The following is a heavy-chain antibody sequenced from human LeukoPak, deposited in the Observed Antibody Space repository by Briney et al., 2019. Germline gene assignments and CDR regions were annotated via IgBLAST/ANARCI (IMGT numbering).Heavy chain of an antibody. V-gene: IGHV3-9*01. J-gene: IGHJ4*02. Sequence: GGSLRLSCAASGFTFDDYAMHWVRQAPGKGLEWVSGISWNSGSIGYSDSVKGRFTISRDNSKNTLFLQMNSLRAEDAAIYYCAISFVVVPTTPPRWFDYWGQGTLVTVSS. CDR3: AISFVVVPTTPPRWFDY. D-gene: IGHD2-2*01. CDR1: GFTFDDYA. CDR2: ISWNSGSI.